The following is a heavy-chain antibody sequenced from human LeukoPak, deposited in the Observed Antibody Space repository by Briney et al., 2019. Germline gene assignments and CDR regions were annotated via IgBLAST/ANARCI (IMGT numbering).Heavy chain of an antibody. D-gene: IGHD6-13*01. Sequence: ASVKVSCKASGYTFTGYYMHWVRQAPGQGLEWMGWINPNSGGTNYAQKFQGRVTMTRDTSISTAYMELSRLRSDDTAVYYCATDRGRDSSSWYWFDPWGQGTLVTVSS. J-gene: IGHJ5*02. CDR3: ATDRGRDSSSWYWFDP. CDR1: GYTFTGYY. V-gene: IGHV1-2*02. CDR2: INPNSGGT.